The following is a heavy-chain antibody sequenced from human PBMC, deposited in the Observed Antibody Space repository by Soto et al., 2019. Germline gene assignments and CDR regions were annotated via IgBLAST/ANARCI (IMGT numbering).Heavy chain of an antibody. V-gene: IGHV6-1*01. CDR2: TYYRSNWYN. CDR3: ARDLTYYYDSSGYSLDAFDI. D-gene: IGHD3-22*01. CDR1: GSSVSTHSAA. Sequence: SETLPLTSANSGSSVSTHSAASNCSRHSPSRGLEWLGRTYYRSNWYNDYAVSVKSRITINPDTSKNQFSLQLNSVTPEDTAVYYCARDLTYYYDSSGYSLDAFDIWVKGTMVTV. J-gene: IGHJ3*02.